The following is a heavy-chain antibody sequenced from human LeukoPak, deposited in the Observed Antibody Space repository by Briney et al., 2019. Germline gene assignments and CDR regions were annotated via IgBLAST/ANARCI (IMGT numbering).Heavy chain of an antibody. Sequence: PGGSLRLSCAASGFTFSSYAMHWVRQAPGKGLEWVAVISYDGSNKYYADSVKGRFTISRDNSKNTLYLQMNSLRAEDTAVYYCAGDKIAAAHFDYWGQGTLVTVSS. CDR2: ISYDGSNK. J-gene: IGHJ4*02. D-gene: IGHD6-13*01. CDR3: AGDKIAAAHFDY. CDR1: GFTFSSYA. V-gene: IGHV3-30-3*01.